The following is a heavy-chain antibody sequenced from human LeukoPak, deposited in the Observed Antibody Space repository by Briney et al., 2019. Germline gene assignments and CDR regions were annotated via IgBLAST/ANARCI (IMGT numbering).Heavy chain of an antibody. CDR3: ARGNGGTRSRYWYFDL. Sequence: PGGSLRLSCAASGFTFSSYWMHWVRQAPGKGLEWVSSISSSSSYIYYADSLKGRFTISRDNAKNSMYLQMNSLRAEDTAVYYCARGNGGTRSRYWYFDLWGRGTLVTASS. CDR2: ISSSSSYI. D-gene: IGHD4-23*01. V-gene: IGHV3-21*01. J-gene: IGHJ2*01. CDR1: GFTFSSYW.